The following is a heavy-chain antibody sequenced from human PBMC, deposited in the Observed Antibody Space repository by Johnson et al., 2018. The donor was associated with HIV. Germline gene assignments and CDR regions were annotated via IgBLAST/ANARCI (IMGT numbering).Heavy chain of an antibody. CDR1: GFTVSNNY. V-gene: IGHV3-53*01. D-gene: IGHD7-27*01. CDR2: IYSGGST. Sequence: VQLVESGGGLIQPGGSLRLSCAASGFTVSNNYMTWVRQAPGKGLEWVSVIYSGGSTYYADCVKGRFTISRDKSKNTLYLQMNSLRAEDTAVYYCAGTPNWGSDAFDIWGQGTMVTVSS. CDR3: AGTPNWGSDAFDI. J-gene: IGHJ3*02.